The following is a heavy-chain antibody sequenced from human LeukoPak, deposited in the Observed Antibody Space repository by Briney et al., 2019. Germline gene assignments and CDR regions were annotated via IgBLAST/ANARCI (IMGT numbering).Heavy chain of an antibody. J-gene: IGHJ4*02. V-gene: IGHV3-21*01. CDR3: ARVGFPTYFDY. Sequence: PGGSLRLSCAASGFTFSSHSMNWVPQAPGKGLEWVSSISSSSSYIYYADSVKGRFTISRDNAKNSLYLQMNSLRAEDTAVYYCARVGFPTYFDYWGQGTLVTVSS. D-gene: IGHD3-16*01. CDR2: ISSSSSYI. CDR1: GFTFSSHS.